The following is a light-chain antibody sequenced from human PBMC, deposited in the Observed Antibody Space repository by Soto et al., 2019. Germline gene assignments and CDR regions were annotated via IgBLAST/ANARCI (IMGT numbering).Light chain of an antibody. J-gene: IGLJ2*01. CDR3: TSWTTSTTMI. V-gene: IGLV2-14*03. CDR1: SSDIGAYNF. CDR2: DVN. Sequence: QSVLTXPASVSGPPGQSITISCTGISSDIGAYNFVSWYQQHPGKAPKLMLYDVNIRPSGVSNRFSGSKSGNTASLTISGLQAEDEADYYCTSWTTSTTMIFGGGTKVTVL.